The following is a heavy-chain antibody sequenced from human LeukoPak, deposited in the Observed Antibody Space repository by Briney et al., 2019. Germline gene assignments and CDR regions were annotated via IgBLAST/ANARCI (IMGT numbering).Heavy chain of an antibody. J-gene: IGHJ4*02. CDR3: ARLSRAAAGR. CDR2: ISSSSSYI. CDR1: GFTFSSYW. D-gene: IGHD6-13*01. V-gene: IGHV3-21*01. Sequence: GGSLRLSCAASGFTFSSYWMSWFRQAPGKGLEWVSSISSSSSYIYYADSVKGRFTISRDNAKNSLYLQMNSLRAEDTAVYYCARLSRAAAGRWGQGTLVTVSS.